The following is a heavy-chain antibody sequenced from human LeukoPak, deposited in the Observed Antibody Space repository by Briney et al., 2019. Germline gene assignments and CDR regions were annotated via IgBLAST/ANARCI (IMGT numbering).Heavy chain of an antibody. J-gene: IGHJ6*03. V-gene: IGHV4-59*01. CDR3: ARSNYYYYYYMDV. D-gene: IGHD4-11*01. CDR1: GGSISNYY. Sequence: SETLSLTCTVSGGSISNYYWSWIRQPPGKGLEWIGYIYYSRSTNYNPSLKSRVTISVDTSKNQFSLKLSSVTAADTAVYYCARSNYYYYYYMDVWGKGTTVTVSS. CDR2: IYYSRST.